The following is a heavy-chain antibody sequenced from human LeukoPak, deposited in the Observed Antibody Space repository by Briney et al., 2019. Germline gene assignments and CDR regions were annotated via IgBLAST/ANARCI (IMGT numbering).Heavy chain of an antibody. J-gene: IGHJ4*02. CDR3: AKGTGLRDYSYDY. CDR2: ISYDGSNK. D-gene: IGHD2-8*02. Sequence: GGSLRLSCAASGFTFSSFGIHWVRQAPGKGLEWVAVISYDGSNKYYADSVKGRFTISRDNAKNSLYLQMNSLRAEDTALYYCAKGTGLRDYSYDYWGQGTLVTVSS. V-gene: IGHV3-30*18. CDR1: GFTFSSFG.